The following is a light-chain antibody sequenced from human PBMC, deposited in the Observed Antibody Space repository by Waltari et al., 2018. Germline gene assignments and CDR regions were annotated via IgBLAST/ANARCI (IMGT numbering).Light chain of an antibody. J-gene: IGLJ3*02. V-gene: IGLV3-1*01. Sequence: SFELTQPPSVSMSPGQTASITCSGDILGNKYASWYQHKPGQSPLLVIYQDTKRPAGSPERCSGSKSGNAATLTISGTQAMDEADYYCQALGTGAWVFGGGTKLTVL. CDR2: QDT. CDR3: QALGTGAWV. CDR1: ILGNKY.